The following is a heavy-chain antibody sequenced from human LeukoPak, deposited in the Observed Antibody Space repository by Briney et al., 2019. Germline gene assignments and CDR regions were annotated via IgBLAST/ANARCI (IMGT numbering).Heavy chain of an antibody. CDR2: INPNRGGT. V-gene: IGHV1-2*02. Sequence: ASVKVSCKASGYTFTGYCMHWVRQAPGQGLEWMGWINPNRGGTNYAQKFQGRVTMTRHTSIRTAYMELSRLRSDDTAVYYCARDSGYSSSWYRYNWFDPWGQGTLVTVSS. CDR1: GYTFTGYC. J-gene: IGHJ5*02. CDR3: ARDSGYSSSWYRYNWFDP. D-gene: IGHD6-13*01.